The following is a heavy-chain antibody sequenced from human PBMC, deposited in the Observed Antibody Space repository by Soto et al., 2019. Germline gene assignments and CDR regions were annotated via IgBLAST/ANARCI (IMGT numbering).Heavy chain of an antibody. D-gene: IGHD4-17*01. Sequence: GASVKVSCKASGGTFSSYAISWVRQAPGQGLEWMGGIIPIFGTANYAQKFQGRVTITADESTSTAYMELSSLRSEDTAVYYCASGPMTTVTTFDYWGQGTLVTVSS. CDR1: GGTFSSYA. CDR2: IIPIFGTA. V-gene: IGHV1-69*13. J-gene: IGHJ4*02. CDR3: ASGPMTTVTTFDY.